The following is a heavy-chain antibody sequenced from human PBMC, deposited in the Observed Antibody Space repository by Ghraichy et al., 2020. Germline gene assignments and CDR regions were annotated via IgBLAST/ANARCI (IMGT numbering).Heavy chain of an antibody. Sequence: GGSLRLSCEASGSIFSNAWMNWVRQAPGKGLEWVGRIKSKADGETTLYAAAMKGRFTISRDDSQNTVFLQMNSLKTEDTAVYYCAFGHSYGFAYWGQGALVTVSS. V-gene: IGHV3-15*01. CDR2: IKSKADGETT. J-gene: IGHJ4*02. D-gene: IGHD5-18*01. CDR3: AFGHSYGFAY. CDR1: GSIFSNAW.